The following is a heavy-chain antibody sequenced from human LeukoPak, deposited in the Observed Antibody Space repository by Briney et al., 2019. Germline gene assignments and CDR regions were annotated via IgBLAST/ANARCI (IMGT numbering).Heavy chain of an antibody. D-gene: IGHD5-18*01. CDR2: IYYSGST. Sequence: SETLSLTCTVSGGSISSYYWSWIRQPPGKGLEWIGYIYYSGSTNYNPSLKSRVTISVDTSKNQFSLKLSSVTAADTAVYYCARAGYSYGYPYYYYDGMDVWGQGTTVTVSS. CDR3: ARAGYSYGYPYYYYDGMDV. J-gene: IGHJ6*02. V-gene: IGHV4-59*01. CDR1: GGSISSYY.